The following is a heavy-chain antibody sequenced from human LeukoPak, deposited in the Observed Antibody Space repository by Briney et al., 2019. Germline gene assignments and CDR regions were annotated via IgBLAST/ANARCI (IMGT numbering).Heavy chain of an antibody. CDR1: GFTLSSCE. CDR2: ISSSGSTI. J-gene: IGHJ3*02. CDR3: ARYSATYYVAFDI. Sequence: GGSLRLSCAVSGFTLSSCEMNWVRQAPGKGLEWISYISSSGSTIYYADTVKGRFTISRDSAKNSLYLQMSSLRAEDTALYYCARYSATYYVAFDIWGQGTVVTVSS. V-gene: IGHV3-48*03. D-gene: IGHD1-26*01.